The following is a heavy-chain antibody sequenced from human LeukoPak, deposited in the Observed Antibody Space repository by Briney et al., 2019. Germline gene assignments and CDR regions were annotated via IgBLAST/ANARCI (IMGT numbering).Heavy chain of an antibody. V-gene: IGHV3-21*01. D-gene: IGHD3-22*01. CDR2: IYSGGDT. Sequence: GGSLRLSCAASGFTFSSYSMNWVRQAPGQGLEWVSVIYSGGDTYYAASVKGRFTISRDNAKNSLYLQMNSLRAEDTAVYYCARDHQTYYYDSSGYFSVRYFDYWGQGTLVTVSS. CDR1: GFTFSSYS. CDR3: ARDHQTYYYDSSGYFSVRYFDY. J-gene: IGHJ4*02.